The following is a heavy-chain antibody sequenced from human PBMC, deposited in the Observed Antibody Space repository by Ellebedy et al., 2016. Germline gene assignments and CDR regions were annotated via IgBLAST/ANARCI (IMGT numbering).Heavy chain of an antibody. CDR1: GFTFSNFW. CDR3: ARAGYSGYDLGEY. Sequence: GGSLRLSCEASGFTFSNFWMSWVRQSPGKGLEWVANINEDGSKKYFVDSVKGRFSVSRDNAKNSVSLQMDSLRVDDTAVYFCARAGYSGYDLGEYWGQGILVNVSS. D-gene: IGHD5-12*01. J-gene: IGHJ4*02. CDR2: INEDGSKK. V-gene: IGHV3-7*03.